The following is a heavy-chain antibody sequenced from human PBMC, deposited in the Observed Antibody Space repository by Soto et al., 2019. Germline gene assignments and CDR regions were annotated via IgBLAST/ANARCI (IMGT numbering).Heavy chain of an antibody. V-gene: IGHV4-34*01. CDR1: GGSFSGYY. J-gene: IGHJ5*02. CDR2: INHSGST. D-gene: IGHD2-2*01. Sequence: SETLSLTCAVYGGSFSGYYWSWIRQPPGKGLEWIGEINHSGSTNYNPSLKSRVTISVDTSKNQFSLKLSSVTAADTAVYYCARGQYCSSTSCYAANQRGHRWRQYWFDPWGQGTLVTVSS. CDR3: ARGQYCSSTSCYAANQRGHRWRQYWFDP.